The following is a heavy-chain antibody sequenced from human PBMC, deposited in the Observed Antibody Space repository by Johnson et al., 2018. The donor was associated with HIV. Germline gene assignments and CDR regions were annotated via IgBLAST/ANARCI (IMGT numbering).Heavy chain of an antibody. Sequence: VQLVESGGGVVQPGRSLRLSCAGTGFTVSSNYMYWVRQAPGKGLECVSVIYSGGGTYYADSVKGRFTVSRYNSKNTLYLQMNSLREEDTAVYHCARGRISVTEVDLRGGGFDIWGQGTMVTVSS. D-gene: IGHD3-22*01. CDR3: ARGRISVTEVDLRGGGFDI. J-gene: IGHJ3*02. CDR2: IYSGGGT. V-gene: IGHV3-66*02. CDR1: GFTVSSNY.